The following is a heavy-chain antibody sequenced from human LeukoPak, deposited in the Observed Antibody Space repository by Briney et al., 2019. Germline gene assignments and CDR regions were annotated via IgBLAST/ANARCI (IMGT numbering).Heavy chain of an antibody. V-gene: IGHV4-34*01. CDR3: ARRRYYYGSGSYYNANWFDP. Sequence: SETLSLTCAVYGGSFSGYYWSWIRQPPGKGLEWIGEINHSGSTNYNPSPKSRVTISVDTSKNQFSLKLSSVTAADTAVYYCARRRYYYGSGSYYNANWFDPWGQGTLVTVSS. D-gene: IGHD3-10*01. J-gene: IGHJ5*02. CDR1: GGSFSGYY. CDR2: INHSGST.